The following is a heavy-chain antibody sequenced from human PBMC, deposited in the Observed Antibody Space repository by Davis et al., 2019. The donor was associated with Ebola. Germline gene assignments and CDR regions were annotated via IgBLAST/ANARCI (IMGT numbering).Heavy chain of an antibody. V-gene: IGHV3-48*02. CDR2: ISDTSSDK. J-gene: IGHJ4*02. CDR1: GFTFSSYW. CDR3: VRDFTDFDY. D-gene: IGHD4-11*01. Sequence: PGGSLRLSCAASGFTFSSYWMSWVRQAPGKGLEWVSYISDTSSDKFYADSVKGRFTISRDNAKNTLYLQLNSLRDEDTAVYYCVRDFTDFDYWGQGTLVTVSS.